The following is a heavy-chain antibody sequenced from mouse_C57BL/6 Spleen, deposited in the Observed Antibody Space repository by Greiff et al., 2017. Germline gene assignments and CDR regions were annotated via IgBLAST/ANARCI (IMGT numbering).Heavy chain of an antibody. D-gene: IGHD2-5*01. Sequence: VQLQQPGAELVMPGASVKLSCKASGYTFTSYWMHWVKQRPGQGLEWIGEIDPSDSYTNYNQKFKGKSKLTVDKSSSTAYMPLSSLTSEDSAVYYCARLGDSNWYFDVWGTGTTVTVSS. CDR3: ARLGDSNWYFDV. CDR2: IDPSDSYT. V-gene: IGHV1-69*01. J-gene: IGHJ1*03. CDR1: GYTFTSYW.